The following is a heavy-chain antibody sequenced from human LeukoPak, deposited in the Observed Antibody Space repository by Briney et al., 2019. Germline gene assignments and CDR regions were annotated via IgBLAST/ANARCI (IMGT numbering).Heavy chain of an antibody. D-gene: IGHD1-26*01. Sequence: KPSETLSLTCTVSGGSISSSSYYWGWIRQPPGKGLEWIGSIYYSGSTYYNPSLKSRVTMSVDTSKNQFSLKLSSVTAADTAVYYCARVSLKAGATNFDYWGQGTLVTVSS. J-gene: IGHJ4*02. CDR2: IYYSGST. CDR3: ARVSLKAGATNFDY. V-gene: IGHV4-39*07. CDR1: GGSISSSSYY.